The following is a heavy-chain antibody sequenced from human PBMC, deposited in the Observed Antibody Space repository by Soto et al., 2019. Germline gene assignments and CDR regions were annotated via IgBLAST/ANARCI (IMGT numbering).Heavy chain of an antibody. CDR3: AGEGEMPYYYYGLDV. CDR1: GYTFTTYG. CDR2: ISGYNGHT. V-gene: IGHV1-18*01. D-gene: IGHD3-16*01. Sequence: QVQLVQSGPEVRKPGASVKVSCKASGYTFTTYGISWVRQAPGQGLEWMGWISGYNGHTKYAQKFQGRVTMTTDTTTSTVYMDLRSLRSDDTAVYYCAGEGEMPYYYYGLDVWGQGTTVTVSS. J-gene: IGHJ6*02.